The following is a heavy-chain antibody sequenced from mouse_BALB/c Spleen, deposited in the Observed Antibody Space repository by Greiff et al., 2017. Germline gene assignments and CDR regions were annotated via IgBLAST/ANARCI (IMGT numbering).Heavy chain of an antibody. CDR1: GFSLTSYG. J-gene: IGHJ4*01. CDR2: IWSGGST. Sequence: LQESGPGLVQPSQSLSITCTVSGFSLTSYGVHWVRQSPGKGLEWLGVIWSGGSTDYNAAFISRLSISKDNSKSQVFFKMNSLQADDTAIYYCARKLYDGYYYAMDYWGQGTSVTVSS. CDR3: ARKLYDGYYYAMDY. D-gene: IGHD2-14*01. V-gene: IGHV2-4-1*01.